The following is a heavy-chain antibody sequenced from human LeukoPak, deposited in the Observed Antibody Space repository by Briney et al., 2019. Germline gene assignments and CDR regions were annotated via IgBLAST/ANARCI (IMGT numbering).Heavy chain of an antibody. CDR2: ISNGGGAT. J-gene: IGHJ5*02. Sequence: QAGGSLRLSCVASGYTFSPYWMSWVRQIPGRGLEWVASISNGGGATYYVDSVRGRFTISRDDAKNSLFLQMNGLRPDDTAVYYCTRENYVPDSWGQGTLVTVSS. CDR3: TRENYVPDS. CDR1: GYTFSPYW. V-gene: IGHV3-7*03. D-gene: IGHD3-10*02.